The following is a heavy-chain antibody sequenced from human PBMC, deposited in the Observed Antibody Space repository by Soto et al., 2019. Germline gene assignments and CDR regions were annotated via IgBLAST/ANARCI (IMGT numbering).Heavy chain of an antibody. J-gene: IGHJ3*02. Sequence: GGSLRLSCAASGFTFSSYAMSWVRQAPGKGLEWVSAISGGGGNTYYADSVKGRFTISRDNSKNTLYLQLNSLRAEDTAVYYCSKALDRAIAGAAFDIWGQGTMVTVSS. CDR3: SKALDRAIAGAAFDI. CDR2: ISGGGGNT. D-gene: IGHD3-10*01. CDR1: GFTFSSYA. V-gene: IGHV3-23*01.